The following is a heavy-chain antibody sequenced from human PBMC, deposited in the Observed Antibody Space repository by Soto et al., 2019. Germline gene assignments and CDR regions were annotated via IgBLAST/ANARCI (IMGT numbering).Heavy chain of an antibody. J-gene: IGHJ4*02. Sequence: SETLSLTCTVSGGSISSYYWSWIRQPPGKGLEWIGYIYYSGSTNYNPSLKSRVTISVDTSKNQFSLKLSSVTAADTAVYYCASSPHRGFMTIWGQGTLVTVSS. CDR1: GGSISSYY. CDR2: IYYSGST. V-gene: IGHV4-59*01. CDR3: ASSPHRGFMTI. D-gene: IGHD3-10*01.